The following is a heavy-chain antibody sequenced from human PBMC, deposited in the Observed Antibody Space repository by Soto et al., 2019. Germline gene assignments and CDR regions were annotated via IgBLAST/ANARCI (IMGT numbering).Heavy chain of an antibody. CDR2: IIPIFGTA. Sequence: SVKVSCKSSGGTFSSYAISCVRQAPGQGLEWMGGIIPIFGTANYAQKFQGRVTITADESTSTAYMELSSLRSEDTAVYYCAREGRQDRDTAIDYYGKDFWRQGTTVTVSS. V-gene: IGHV1-69*13. CDR3: AREGRQDRDTAIDYYGKDF. D-gene: IGHD5-18*01. CDR1: GGTFSSYA. J-gene: IGHJ6*02.